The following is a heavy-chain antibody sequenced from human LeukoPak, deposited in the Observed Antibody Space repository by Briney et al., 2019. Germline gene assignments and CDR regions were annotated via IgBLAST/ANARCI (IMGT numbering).Heavy chain of an antibody. J-gene: IGHJ4*02. Sequence: SGPTLMIPTQTLTLTCTFSGFSRSTTEMCVSWIRQPPGKALEWLTLLDWDDDKYYSTSLRTRLTVSKGTSENQRVLTMNKMDLEDKATDYCDRARGGVRYPIDYWGQGTLVTVSS. V-gene: IGHV2-70*01. CDR3: DRARGGVRYPIDY. D-gene: IGHD2-2*02. CDR2: LDWDDDK. CDR1: GFSRSTTEMC.